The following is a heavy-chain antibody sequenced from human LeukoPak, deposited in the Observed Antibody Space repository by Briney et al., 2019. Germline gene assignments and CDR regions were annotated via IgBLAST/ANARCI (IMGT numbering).Heavy chain of an antibody. J-gene: IGHJ4*02. CDR1: GGSFSGYY. V-gene: IGHV4-34*01. D-gene: IGHD3-3*01. Sequence: SETLSLTCAVYGGSFSGYYWSWIRQPPGKGLEWIGEINHSGSTNYNPSLKSRVTISVDTSKNQFSLKLSSVTAADTAVYYCARLPKDWLRFLEFLHVDYWGQGTLVTVSS. CDR2: INHSGST. CDR3: ARLPKDWLRFLEFLHVDY.